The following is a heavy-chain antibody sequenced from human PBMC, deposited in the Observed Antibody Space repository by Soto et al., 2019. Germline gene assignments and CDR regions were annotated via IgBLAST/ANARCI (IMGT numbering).Heavy chain of an antibody. D-gene: IGHD5-12*01. V-gene: IGHV3-74*01. J-gene: IGHJ5*02. Sequence: EVQLVESGGGLVQPGGSLRLSCAASGFTFSSYWMHWVRQAPGKGLVWVSRINSDGSSTSYADSVKGRFTISRDNAKNTLYLQMNSLRSEDTAVYDHARIGWLRWWEWFDPWGQGTLVTVSS. CDR3: ARIGWLRWWEWFDP. CDR2: INSDGSST. CDR1: GFTFSSYW.